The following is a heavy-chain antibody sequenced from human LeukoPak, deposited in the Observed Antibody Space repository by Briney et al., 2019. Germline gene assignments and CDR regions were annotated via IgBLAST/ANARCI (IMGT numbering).Heavy chain of an antibody. V-gene: IGHV3-33*01. Sequence: PGGSLRLSCAASGFTFSSYGMHWVRQAPGKGLEWVAVIWYDGSNKYYADPVKGRFTISRDNSKNTLYLQMNSLRAEDTAVYYCARAYYDSSGYSDYWGQGTLVTVSS. CDR2: IWYDGSNK. J-gene: IGHJ4*02. CDR3: ARAYYDSSGYSDY. D-gene: IGHD3-22*01. CDR1: GFTFSSYG.